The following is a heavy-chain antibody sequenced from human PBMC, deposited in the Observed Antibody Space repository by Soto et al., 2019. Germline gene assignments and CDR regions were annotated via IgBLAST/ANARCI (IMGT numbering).Heavy chain of an antibody. CDR3: ASSSGWLSYYYYGMDV. D-gene: IGHD6-19*01. CDR2: IYYSGST. Sequence: SETLSLTCTVSGGSISSSSYYWGWIRQPPGKGLEWIGSIYYSGSTYYNPSLKSRVTISVDTSKNQFSLKLSSVTAADTAVYYCASSSGWLSYYYYGMDVWGQGTTVTVSS. J-gene: IGHJ6*02. V-gene: IGHV4-39*01. CDR1: GGSISSSSYY.